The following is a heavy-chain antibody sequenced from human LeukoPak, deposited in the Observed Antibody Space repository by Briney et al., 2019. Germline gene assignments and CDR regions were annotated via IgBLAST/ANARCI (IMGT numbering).Heavy chain of an antibody. CDR1: GDSISNFY. J-gene: IGHJ5*01. D-gene: IGHD2-8*01. Sequence: PSETLSLTCSVSGDSISNFYWNWIRQPPGKRLEWIGNIHYSGNSNYNPSLQSRVTISIDTSRKQLFLKLTSVTAADTAVYYCALAPNSNWFDFWGQGTLVTASS. CDR3: ALAPNSNWFDF. V-gene: IGHV4-59*08. CDR2: IHYSGNS.